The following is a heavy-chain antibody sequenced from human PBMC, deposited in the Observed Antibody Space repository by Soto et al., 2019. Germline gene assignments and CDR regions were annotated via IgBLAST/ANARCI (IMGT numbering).Heavy chain of an antibody. CDR2: IYSRGDT. D-gene: IGHD2-21*01. J-gene: IGHJ6*02. CDR1: GGSMRSYY. Sequence: SETLSLTCSVSGGSMRSYYLNWLRQPAGKGLEWIGRIYSRGDTNYNPPVKSRVTMSVDTSKNEFSLRLNSVTAADTAVYYCAGIGEDVYYGMDVWGQGTTVTVYS. V-gene: IGHV4-4*07. CDR3: AGIGEDVYYGMDV.